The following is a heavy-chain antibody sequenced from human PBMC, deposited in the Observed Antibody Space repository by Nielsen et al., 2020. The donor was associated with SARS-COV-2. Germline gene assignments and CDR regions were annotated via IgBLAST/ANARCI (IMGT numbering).Heavy chain of an antibody. CDR1: DNTFFSYS. CDR2: ISGNSGNV. Sequence: ASVKVSCKASDNTFFSYSITWVRQAPGQGLEWMGRISGNSGNVKYAQSLQGRVTMTTDASTRTVYMELTRLRSDDTAVYYCARGRSPLYSSSWAKYYYYYYMDVWGKGTTVTVSS. D-gene: IGHD6-13*01. V-gene: IGHV1-18*04. CDR3: ARGRSPLYSSSWAKYYYYYYMDV. J-gene: IGHJ6*03.